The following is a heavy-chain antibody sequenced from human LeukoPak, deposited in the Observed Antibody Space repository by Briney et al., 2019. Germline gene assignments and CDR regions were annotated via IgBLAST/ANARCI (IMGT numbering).Heavy chain of an antibody. D-gene: IGHD6-13*01. Sequence: GGSLRLSCAASGFTFSSYWMTWVRQAPGKGLEWVANIKQDGSEKNYEDSVKGRFTISRDNAKNSLYLQMNSLRAEDTAVYYCARGAGGYYYYMDVWGKGTTVTVSS. CDR2: IKQDGSEK. CDR1: GFTFSSYW. CDR3: ARGAGGYYYYMDV. J-gene: IGHJ6*03. V-gene: IGHV3-7*01.